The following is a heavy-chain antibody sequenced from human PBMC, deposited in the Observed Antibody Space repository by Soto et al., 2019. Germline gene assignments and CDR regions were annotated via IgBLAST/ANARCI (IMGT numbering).Heavy chain of an antibody. CDR1: GGSFSGYY. Sequence: PSETLSLTCAVYGGSFSGYYWSWIRQPPGKGLEWIGEINHSGITNYNPSLKSRVTISVDTSKNQFSLKLSSVTAADTAVYYSASRKIVPGIVGSGSHITASLFDHWGQATLVT. V-gene: IGHV4-34*01. D-gene: IGHD3-10*01. J-gene: IGHJ5*02. CDR3: ASRKIVPGIVGSGSHITASLFDH. CDR2: INHSGIT.